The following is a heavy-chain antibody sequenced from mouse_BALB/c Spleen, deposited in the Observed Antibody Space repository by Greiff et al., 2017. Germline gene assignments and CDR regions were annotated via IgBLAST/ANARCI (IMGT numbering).Heavy chain of an antibody. CDR1: GFSLTDYG. CDR3: AKQRGYDYDEAYFDY. Sequence: VKLVESGPGLVAPSQSLSITCTVSGFSLTDYGVSWIRQPPGKGLEWLGVIWGGGSTYYNSALKSRLSISKDNSKSQVFLKMNSLQTDDTAMYYCAKQRGYDYDEAYFDYWGQGTTLTVSS. V-gene: IGHV2-6-5*01. D-gene: IGHD2-4*01. CDR2: IWGGGST. J-gene: IGHJ2*01.